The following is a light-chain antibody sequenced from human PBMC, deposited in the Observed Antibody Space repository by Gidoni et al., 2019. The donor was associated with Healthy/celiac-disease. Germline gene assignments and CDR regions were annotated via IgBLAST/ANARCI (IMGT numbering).Light chain of an antibody. CDR3: CSYAGSSTPRWV. CDR1: SSYVGSYNL. J-gene: IGLJ3*02. V-gene: IGLV2-23*01. Sequence: QSALTQPASVSGSPGQSTTISCTGTSSYVGSYNLVPWYQQHPGKAPKLMIYEGSKRPSGVSNRFSGSKSGNTASLTISGLQAEDEADYYCCSYAGSSTPRWVFGGGTKLTVL. CDR2: EGS.